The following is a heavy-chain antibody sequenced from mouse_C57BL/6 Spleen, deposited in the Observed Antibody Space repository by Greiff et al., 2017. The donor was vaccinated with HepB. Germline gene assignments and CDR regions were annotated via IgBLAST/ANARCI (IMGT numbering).Heavy chain of an antibody. Sequence: QVQLQQSGAELVRPGTSVKMSCKASGYTFTNYWIGWAKQRPGHGLEWIGDIYPGGGYTNYNEKFKCKATLTADKSSSTAYMQFSSLTSEDSAIYYCARRRTGTGAMDYWGQGTSVTVSS. CDR3: ARRRTGTGAMDY. D-gene: IGHD4-1*01. CDR1: GYTFTNYW. V-gene: IGHV1-63*01. J-gene: IGHJ4*01. CDR2: IYPGGGYT.